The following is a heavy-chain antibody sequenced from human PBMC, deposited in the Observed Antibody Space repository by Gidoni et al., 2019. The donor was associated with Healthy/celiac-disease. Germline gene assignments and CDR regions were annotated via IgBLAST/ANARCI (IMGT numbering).Heavy chain of an antibody. Sequence: EVQLVESGGGLVQPGGSLRLSCAASGFTFSSYWMSWVRQAPGKGLEWVANIKQDGSEKYYVDSVKGRFTISRDNAKNSLYLQMNSLRAEDTAVYYCARDPGAMVRGPPSVWGQGTLVTVSS. V-gene: IGHV3-7*01. J-gene: IGHJ4*02. CDR2: IKQDGSEK. CDR3: ARDPGAMVRGPPSV. CDR1: GFTFSSYW. D-gene: IGHD3-10*01.